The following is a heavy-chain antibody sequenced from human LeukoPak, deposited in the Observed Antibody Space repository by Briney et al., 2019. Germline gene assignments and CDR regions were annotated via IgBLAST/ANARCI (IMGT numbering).Heavy chain of an antibody. CDR3: ARDLGLGNWFDP. Sequence: SETLSLTCAVSGYSISSGYYWGWIRQPPGKGLEWIGSIYHSGSTNYNPSLKSRVTISVDTSKNQFSLKLSSVTAADTAVYYRARDLGLGNWFDPWGQGTLVTVSS. D-gene: IGHD3/OR15-3a*01. J-gene: IGHJ5*02. V-gene: IGHV4-38-2*02. CDR1: GYSISSGYY. CDR2: IYHSGST.